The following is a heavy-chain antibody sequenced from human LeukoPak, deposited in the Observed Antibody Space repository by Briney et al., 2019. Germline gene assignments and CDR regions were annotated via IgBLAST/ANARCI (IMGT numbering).Heavy chain of an antibody. CDR1: GGSISSHY. Sequence: PSETLSLTCTVSGGSISSHYWGWIRQPPGKGLEWIGYIYYSGSTNYNPSLKSRVTISVDTSKNQFSLKLSSVTAADTAVYYCARAGYDFWSGYPDYMDVWGKGTTVTVSS. D-gene: IGHD3-3*01. CDR3: ARAGYDFWSGYPDYMDV. CDR2: IYYSGST. J-gene: IGHJ6*03. V-gene: IGHV4-59*11.